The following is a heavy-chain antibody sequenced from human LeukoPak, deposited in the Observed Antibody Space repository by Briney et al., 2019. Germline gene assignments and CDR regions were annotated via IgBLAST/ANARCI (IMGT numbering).Heavy chain of an antibody. CDR2: INPNTGGT. CDR1: GYTFSDYF. Sequence: GASVKVSCKTSGYTFSDYFMHWVRQAPGQGLEWMGWINPNTGGTKYAQKFQGRVTMTRDTSISTAYMELSRLRSDDTAVYYCARGPLRQSFDFWSGPIQHFDYWGQGTLVTVSS. CDR3: ARGPLRQSFDFWSGPIQHFDY. V-gene: IGHV1-2*02. D-gene: IGHD3-3*01. J-gene: IGHJ4*02.